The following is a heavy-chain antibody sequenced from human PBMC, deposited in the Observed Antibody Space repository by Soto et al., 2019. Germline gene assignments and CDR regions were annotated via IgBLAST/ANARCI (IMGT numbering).Heavy chain of an antibody. CDR3: GRDLGGAYGAFDH. Sequence: SETLSLTCTVSGASISTSYWSWIRLPPGKGLEWIGYIYSSGITKYNPSLKSRVAISIDTSKNQFSLKLSSATAADTAIYYCGRDLGGAYGAFDHWGQGTPVTVSS. V-gene: IGHV4-59*01. CDR1: GASISTSY. CDR2: IYSSGIT. D-gene: IGHD4-17*01. J-gene: IGHJ4*02.